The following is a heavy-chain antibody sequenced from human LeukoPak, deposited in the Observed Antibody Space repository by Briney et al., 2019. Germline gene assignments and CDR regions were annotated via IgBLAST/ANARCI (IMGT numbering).Heavy chain of an antibody. Sequence: RTSETLSLTCAVYGGSFSGYYWSWIRQPPGKGLEWIGEINHRGSTNYNPSLKSRATISVDTSKNQFSFKLTSLTAADTAFYYCARARGDSGSQGLAEYWGQGTLVTVSS. CDR3: ARARGDSGSQGLAEY. D-gene: IGHD1-26*01. CDR1: GGSFSGYY. V-gene: IGHV4-34*01. CDR2: INHRGST. J-gene: IGHJ4*02.